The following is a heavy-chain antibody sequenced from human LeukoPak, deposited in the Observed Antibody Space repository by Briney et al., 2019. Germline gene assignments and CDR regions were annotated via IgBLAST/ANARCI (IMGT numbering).Heavy chain of an antibody. D-gene: IGHD3-3*01. CDR3: ATEVYYDFWSGEVAD. CDR1: GFTFSSYW. Sequence: GSLRLSCAASGFTFSSYWMSWVRQAPGKGLEWVANIKQDGSEKYYVDSVKGRFTISRDNAKNSLYLQMNSLRAEDTAVYYCATEVYYDFWSGEVADWGQGTLVTVSS. V-gene: IGHV3-7*01. J-gene: IGHJ4*02. CDR2: IKQDGSEK.